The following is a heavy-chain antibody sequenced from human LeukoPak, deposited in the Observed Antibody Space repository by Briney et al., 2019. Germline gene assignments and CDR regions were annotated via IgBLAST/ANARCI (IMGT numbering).Heavy chain of an antibody. CDR2: INWNTGVI. CDR1: GITFDEYA. D-gene: IGHD6-19*01. J-gene: IGHJ4*02. V-gene: IGHV3-9*01. CDR3: AMESRIAVAAIDY. Sequence: PSGGSLRLSCAASGITFDEYAMNWVRQAPGKGLEWVSNINWNTGVIVYADSVKGRFTVSRDNAKTSLFLQMNSLRAEDTALYYCAMESRIAVAAIDYWGQGTLVTVPS.